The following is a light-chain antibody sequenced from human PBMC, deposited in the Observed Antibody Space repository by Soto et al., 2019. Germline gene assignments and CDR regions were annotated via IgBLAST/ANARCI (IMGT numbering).Light chain of an antibody. Sequence: EIVSTQSPGTLSLSPGERATLSCRASQSISSNYLAWYQQKPGQAPRLLIYGASNRAAGIPDRFSGSGSETDFTLTISRLEPEDFAVYSCQQYHNSPRTFGQGTKVEV. CDR1: QSISSNY. V-gene: IGKV3-20*01. J-gene: IGKJ1*01. CDR2: GAS. CDR3: QQYHNSPRT.